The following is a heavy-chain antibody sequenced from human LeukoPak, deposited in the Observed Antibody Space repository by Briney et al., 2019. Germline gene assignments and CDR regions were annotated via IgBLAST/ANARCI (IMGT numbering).Heavy chain of an antibody. J-gene: IGHJ3*02. Sequence: ASVNVSCTSSVYTFTSYAMYWVRHAPGQGLEWVGWINTNNGNPTYAQGFTGRFVFSLDTSVSTAYLQISSLKAEDTAVYYCARWVGRDAFDIWGQGTMVTVSS. D-gene: IGHD1-26*01. CDR2: INTNNGNP. V-gene: IGHV7-4-1*02. CDR3: ARWVGRDAFDI. CDR1: VYTFTSYA.